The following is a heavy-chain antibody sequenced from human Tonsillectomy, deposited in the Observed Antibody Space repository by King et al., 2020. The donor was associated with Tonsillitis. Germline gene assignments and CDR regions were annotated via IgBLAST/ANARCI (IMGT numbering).Heavy chain of an antibody. J-gene: IGHJ4*02. CDR1: GFTFSNYG. V-gene: IGHV3-30*18. Sequence: HVQLVESGGGVVQPGRSLRLSCAASGFTFSNYGMHWVRQAPCKGLEWVAVISYDGTNKYYADSLKGRFTISRDNSKNTLYLQMNSLRAEDTAVYYCAEGSLGFGSRLDYFDYWGQGTLVTVS. CDR3: AEGSLGFGSRLDYFDY. D-gene: IGHD3-10*01. CDR2: ISYDGTNK.